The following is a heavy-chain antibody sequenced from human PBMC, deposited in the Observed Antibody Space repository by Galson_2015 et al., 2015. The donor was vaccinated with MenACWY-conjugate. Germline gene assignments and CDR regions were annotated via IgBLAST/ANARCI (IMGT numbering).Heavy chain of an antibody. Sequence: SLRLSCAASGFTFSSYWMHWVRQAPGKGLEWVALISSAGNKYYADSVKGRLTISRDNSKNTLFLQTNSLRAEDTAVYYCARDQESPGQTDYWGQGTLVTVSS. V-gene: IGHV3-74*01. J-gene: IGHJ4*02. CDR3: ARDQESPGQTDY. CDR2: ISSAGNK. CDR1: GFTFSSYW. D-gene: IGHD2-8*02.